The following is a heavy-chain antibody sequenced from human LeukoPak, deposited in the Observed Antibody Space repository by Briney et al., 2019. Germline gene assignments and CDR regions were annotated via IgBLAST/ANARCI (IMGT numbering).Heavy chain of an antibody. CDR3: AKYYYGSGSYSFDY. CDR2: ISGSDGST. J-gene: IGHJ4*02. Sequence: GGSLRLSCAASGFTFSSYAMSWVRQAPGKGLEWVSVISGSDGSTYYADSVKGRFTISRDNSKNTLYLQMNSLRAEDTAVYYCAKYYYGSGSYSFDYWGQGTLVTVSS. D-gene: IGHD3-10*01. V-gene: IGHV3-23*01. CDR1: GFTFSSYA.